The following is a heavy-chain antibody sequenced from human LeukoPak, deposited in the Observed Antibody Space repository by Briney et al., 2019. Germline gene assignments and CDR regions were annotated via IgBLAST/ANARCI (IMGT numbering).Heavy chain of an antibody. D-gene: IGHD3-10*01. CDR3: ASRVYYYGSGSYYKGEFDY. CDR1: GFTFSSYS. Sequence: GGSLRLSCAASGFTFSSYSMNWVRQAPGKGLEWVSSISSSSSYIYYADSVKGRFTISRDNAKNSLYLQMNSLRAEDTAVYYCASRVYYYGSGSYYKGEFDYWGQGTLVTASS. J-gene: IGHJ4*02. V-gene: IGHV3-21*01. CDR2: ISSSSSYI.